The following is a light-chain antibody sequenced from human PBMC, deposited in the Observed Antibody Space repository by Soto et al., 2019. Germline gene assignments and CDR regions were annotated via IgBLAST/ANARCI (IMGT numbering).Light chain of an antibody. CDR2: DVS. CDR3: CSYAGSYTYVV. Sequence: QSALTQPRSVSGSPGQSVTISCTGTSSDVGAYIYVSWYQQHPGKAPKLMIYDVSRRPSGVPDRFSGSKSGNTASLIISGLQAEDEADYYCCSYAGSYTYVVFGGGTKLTVL. V-gene: IGLV2-11*01. J-gene: IGLJ2*01. CDR1: SSDVGAYIY.